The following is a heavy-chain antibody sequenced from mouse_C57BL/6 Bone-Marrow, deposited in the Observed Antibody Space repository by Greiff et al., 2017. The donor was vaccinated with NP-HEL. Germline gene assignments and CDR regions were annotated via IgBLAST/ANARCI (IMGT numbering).Heavy chain of an antibody. CDR3: ARASHYYGSSYSWFAY. CDR1: GYTFTSYG. D-gene: IGHD1-1*01. CDR2: IYPRSGNT. V-gene: IGHV1-81*01. J-gene: IGHJ3*01. Sequence: QVQLQQSGAELARPGASVKLSCKASGYTFTSYGISWVKQRTGQGLEWIGEIYPRSGNTYYNEKFKGKATLTADKSSSTAYMELRSLTSEDSAVYFCARASHYYGSSYSWFAYWGQGTLVTVSA.